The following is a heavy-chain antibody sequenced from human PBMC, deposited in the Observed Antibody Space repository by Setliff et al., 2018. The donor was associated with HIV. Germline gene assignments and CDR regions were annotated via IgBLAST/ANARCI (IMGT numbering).Heavy chain of an antibody. D-gene: IGHD6-6*01. V-gene: IGHV4-34*01. Sequence: PSETLSLTCAVYGGSFSVYYWNWIRQPPGKGLEWIGEINHSGSTNYNPSLKSRVTISVDPSKSQFSLRLNSVTAADTATYYCARGPESVAPRMCAFDIWGQGTMVTVSS. J-gene: IGHJ3*02. CDR3: ARGPESVAPRMCAFDI. CDR1: GGSFSVYY. CDR2: INHSGST.